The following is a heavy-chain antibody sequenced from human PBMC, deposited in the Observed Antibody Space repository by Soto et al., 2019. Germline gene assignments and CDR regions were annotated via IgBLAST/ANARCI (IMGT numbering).Heavy chain of an antibody. D-gene: IGHD2-15*01. CDR3: TSHCSGGSCH. CDR1: GFTFSGSA. V-gene: IGHV3-73*02. CDR2: IRSKANSYAT. J-gene: IGHJ4*02. Sequence: EVQLVESGGGLVQPGGSLKLSCAASGFTFSGSAMHWVRQASGKGLEWVGRIRSKANSYATAYAASVKGRFTISRDDSKNTTYLQMNSLKTEDTAVYYCTSHCSGGSCHWGQGTLVTVSS.